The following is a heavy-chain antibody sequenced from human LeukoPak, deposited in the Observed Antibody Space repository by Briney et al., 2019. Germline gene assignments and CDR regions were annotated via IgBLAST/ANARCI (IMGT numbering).Heavy chain of an antibody. J-gene: IGHJ6*02. CDR1: GFTFSSYA. D-gene: IGHD2-15*01. CDR2: ISYDGSNK. CDR3: AREYVVVVAATRYYYYGMDV. Sequence: PGRSLRLSCAASGFTFSSYAMHWVRQAPGKGLEWVAVISYDGSNKYYADSVKGRFTISRDNSKNTLYLQMNSLRAEDTAVYYCAREYVVVVAATRYYYYGMDVWGQGTLVTVSS. V-gene: IGHV3-30*04.